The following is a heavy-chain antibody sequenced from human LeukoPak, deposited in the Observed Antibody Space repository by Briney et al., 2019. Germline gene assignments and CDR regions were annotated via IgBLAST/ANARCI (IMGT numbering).Heavy chain of an antibody. CDR2: LWPDGSEV. Sequence: GGSLRLSCAASGFTFSNSYMSWVRQTPRKGLEWVATLWPDGSEVHYMDSVKGRFTISRDNAENSLYLQMNSLRVDDTALYYCAKLLGHVTTYDYWDQGALVTVSS. CDR3: AKLLGHVTTYDY. J-gene: IGHJ4*02. V-gene: IGHV3-7*01. D-gene: IGHD4-11*01. CDR1: GFTFSNSY.